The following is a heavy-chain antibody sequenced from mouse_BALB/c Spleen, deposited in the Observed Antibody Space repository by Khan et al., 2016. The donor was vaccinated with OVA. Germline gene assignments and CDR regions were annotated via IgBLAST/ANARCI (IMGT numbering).Heavy chain of an antibody. D-gene: IGHD2-4*01. CDR3: ARNYDYDEGLAY. CDR1: GFSLTNYG. J-gene: IGHJ3*01. CDR2: IWSGGST. Sequence: QVQLKQSGPGLVQPSQSLSITCTVSGFSLTNYGVHWVRQSPGKGLEWLGLIWSGGSTDYNAAFISRLSISKDNSKSQVFFKMNSLQANDTAIYYCARNYDYDEGLAYWGQGTLVTVAA. V-gene: IGHV2-2*02.